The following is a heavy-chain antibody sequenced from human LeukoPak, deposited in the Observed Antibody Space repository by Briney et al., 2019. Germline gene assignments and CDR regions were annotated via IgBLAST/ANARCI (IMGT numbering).Heavy chain of an antibody. CDR1: GGTFSSYA. V-gene: IGHV1-69*13. J-gene: IGHJ5*02. Sequence: ASVKVSCMASGGTFSSYAISWVRQAPGQGLEWMGGIIPIFGTANYAQKFQGRVTITADESTSTAYMELSSLRSEDTAVYYCARGGEIFRVPNWFDPWGQGTLVTVSS. D-gene: IGHD3-3*01. CDR2: IIPIFGTA. CDR3: ARGGEIFRVPNWFDP.